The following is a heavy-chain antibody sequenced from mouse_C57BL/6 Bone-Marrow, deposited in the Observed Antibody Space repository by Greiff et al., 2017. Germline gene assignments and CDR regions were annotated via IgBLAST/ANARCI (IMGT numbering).Heavy chain of an antibody. Sequence: VQLQQSGPELVKPGASVKISCKASGYTFTDYYMNWVKQSHGKSLEWIGDINPNNGGTSYNQKFKGKATLTVDKSSSTAYMELRSLTSEDSAVXYYAVTGTGGDYFDYWGQGTTLTVSS. J-gene: IGHJ2*01. D-gene: IGHD4-1*01. CDR2: INPNNGGT. V-gene: IGHV1-26*01. CDR1: GYTFTDYY. CDR3: AVTGTGGDYFDY.